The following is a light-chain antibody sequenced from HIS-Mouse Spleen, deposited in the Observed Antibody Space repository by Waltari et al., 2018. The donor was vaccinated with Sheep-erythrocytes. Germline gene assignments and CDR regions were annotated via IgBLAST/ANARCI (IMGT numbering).Light chain of an antibody. CDR1: SSDVGGYNY. J-gene: IGLJ1*01. V-gene: IGLV2-11*01. CDR2: DVS. CDR3: CSYAGSYNHV. Sequence: QSALTQPRPVSGSPGQSVTISCTGTSSDVGGYNYVYWYQQHPGKAPKLMIYDVSKRPSGVPDRFSGSKSGNTASLTISGLQAEDEADYYCCSYAGSYNHVFATGTKVTVL.